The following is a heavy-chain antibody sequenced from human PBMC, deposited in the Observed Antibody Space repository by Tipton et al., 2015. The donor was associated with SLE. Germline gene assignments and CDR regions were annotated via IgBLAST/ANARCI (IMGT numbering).Heavy chain of an antibody. CDR1: GYTFTSYY. D-gene: IGHD1-26*01. CDR3: ARLSGSSLPDYINV. Sequence: QSGAEVKKPGASVKVSCKASGYTFTSYYMHWVRQAPGHGLEWMGIISPSGGRTSYAQKFQGRVTITADESTSTAYMELSSLRSEDTAVYYCARLSGSSLPDYINVWGKGTTVTVSS. CDR2: ISPSGGRT. J-gene: IGHJ6*03. V-gene: IGHV1-46*01.